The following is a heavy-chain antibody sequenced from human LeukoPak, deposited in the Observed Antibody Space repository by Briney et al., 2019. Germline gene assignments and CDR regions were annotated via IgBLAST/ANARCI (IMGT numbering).Heavy chain of an antibody. D-gene: IGHD3-9*01. CDR3: AKDRPEYYDILTGYYTGGAFDI. J-gene: IGHJ3*02. V-gene: IGHV3-23*01. CDR1: GFTFSSYA. CDR2: ISGSGGST. Sequence: GGSLRLSCAASGFTFSSYAMSWVRQAPEKGLEWVSAISGSGGSTYYADSVKGRFTISRDNSKNTLYLQMNSLRAEDTAVYYCAKDRPEYYDILTGYYTGGAFDIWGQGTMVTVSS.